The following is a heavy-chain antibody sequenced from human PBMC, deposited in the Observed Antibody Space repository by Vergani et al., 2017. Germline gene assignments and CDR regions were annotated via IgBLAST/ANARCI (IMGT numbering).Heavy chain of an antibody. D-gene: IGHD6-19*01. CDR1: GASIRSSTYY. CDR3: ARHSTVEWLVKLGGIDP. Sequence: QLQLQESGPELVKPSATLSLTCSVSGASIRSSTYYWGWIRQPPGKGLEWIASIYYSGSTYYNPSLKSRVTISVDTSKNQFSLKLSSVTAADTAVYFCARHSTVEWLVKLGGIDPWGQGILVTVSS. J-gene: IGHJ5*02. CDR2: IYYSGST. V-gene: IGHV4-39*01.